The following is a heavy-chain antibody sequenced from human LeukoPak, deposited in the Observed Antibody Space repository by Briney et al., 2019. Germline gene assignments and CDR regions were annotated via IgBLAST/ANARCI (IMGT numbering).Heavy chain of an antibody. J-gene: IGHJ5*02. CDR2: ISGSGGST. CDR1: GFTFSSYA. V-gene: IGHV3-23*01. CDR3: AKDHPYYDSSGYYYGRWFDP. Sequence: GGSLRLSCAASGFTFSSYAMSWVRQAPGKGLEWVSAISGSGGSTYYADSVKGRFTISRDNSKNTLYLQMNSLRAEDTAVYYCAKDHPYYDSSGYYYGRWFDPWGQGTLVTVSS. D-gene: IGHD3-22*01.